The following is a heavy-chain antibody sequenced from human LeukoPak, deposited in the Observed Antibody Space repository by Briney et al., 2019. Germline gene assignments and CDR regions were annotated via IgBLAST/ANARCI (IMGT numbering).Heavy chain of an antibody. CDR2: MNPNSGNT. J-gene: IGHJ5*02. CDR3: ARGRVAVAGTGGDNWFDP. Sequence: ASVKVSCKASGYTFTSYDINWVRQATGQGLEWMGWMNPNSGNTGYAQKFQGRVTMTRNTSISTAYMELSSLRSEDTAVYYCARGRVAVAGTGGDNWFDPWGQRTLVTVSS. CDR1: GYTFTSYD. V-gene: IGHV1-8*01. D-gene: IGHD6-19*01.